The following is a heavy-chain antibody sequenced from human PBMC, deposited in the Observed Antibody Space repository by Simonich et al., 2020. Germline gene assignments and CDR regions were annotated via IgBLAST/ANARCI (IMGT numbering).Heavy chain of an antibody. J-gene: IGHJ6*02. D-gene: IGHD4-17*01. V-gene: IGHV3-30*18. CDR1: GFTFSSYG. CDR2: IWYDESNK. CDR3: AKESTVSRWDYYYGMDV. Sequence: QVQLVESGGGVVQPGRSLRLSCAASGFTFSSYGMHWVRQAPGKGLDGVAVIWYDESNKYYADSGKGRFTISRDNSKNTLYLQMNSLRAEDTAMYYCAKESTVSRWDYYYGMDVWGQGTTVTVSS.